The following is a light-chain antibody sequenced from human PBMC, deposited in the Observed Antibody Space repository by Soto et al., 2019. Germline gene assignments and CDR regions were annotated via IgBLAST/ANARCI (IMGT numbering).Light chain of an antibody. Sequence: EIVLTQSPGTLSLSPGERATLSCRASQSVSSSYLAWYQQKPGQAPRLLIYGASSRATGIPDRFSGSGSGTDFTLTMSRLAPEDFAVYYCQQYGSSPRVTFGPGTKVDIK. J-gene: IGKJ3*01. CDR1: QSVSSSY. V-gene: IGKV3-20*01. CDR3: QQYGSSPRVT. CDR2: GAS.